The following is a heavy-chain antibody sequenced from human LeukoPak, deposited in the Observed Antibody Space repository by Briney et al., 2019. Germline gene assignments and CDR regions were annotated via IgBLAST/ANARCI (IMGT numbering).Heavy chain of an antibody. V-gene: IGHV3-48*03. CDR1: GFTFSSYE. D-gene: IGHD3-22*01. CDR2: ISSSGSTI. J-gene: IGHJ4*02. CDR3: ARGGKGVASDSSGYDVDY. Sequence: GGSLRLSCAASGFTFSSYEMNWVRQAPGKGLEWVSYISSSGSTIYYADSVKGRFTISRDNAKNSLYLQMNSLRAEDTAVYYCARGGKGVASDSSGYDVDYWGQGTLVTVSS.